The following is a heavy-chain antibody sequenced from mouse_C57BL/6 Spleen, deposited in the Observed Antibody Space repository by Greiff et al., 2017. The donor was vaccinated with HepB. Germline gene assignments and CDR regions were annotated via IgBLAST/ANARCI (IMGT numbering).Heavy chain of an antibody. J-gene: IGHJ3*01. CDR2: IYPGSGST. Sequence: QVQLQQPGAELVKPGASVKMSCKASGYTFTSYWITWVKQRPGQGLEWIGDIYPGSGSTNYNEKFKSKATLTVDTSSSTAYMQLSSLTSEDSAVYYCARSLNYYGSRFADWGQGTLVTVSA. CDR3: ARSLNYYGSRFAD. CDR1: GYTFTSYW. V-gene: IGHV1-55*01. D-gene: IGHD1-1*01.